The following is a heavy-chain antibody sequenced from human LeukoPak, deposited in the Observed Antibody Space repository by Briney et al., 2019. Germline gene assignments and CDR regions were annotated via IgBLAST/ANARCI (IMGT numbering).Heavy chain of an antibody. D-gene: IGHD2-2*01. CDR3: ARDFGGDIVVVPAATDAFDI. J-gene: IGHJ3*02. CDR2: INPSVGST. Sequence: ASVKVSCKASGYTFTSYYMHWVRQAPRQGLEWMGIINPSVGSTSYAQKFQGRVTMTRDTSTSTVYMELSGLRSEDTAVYYCARDFGGDIVVVPAATDAFDIWGQGTMVTVSS. V-gene: IGHV1-46*03. CDR1: GYTFTSYY.